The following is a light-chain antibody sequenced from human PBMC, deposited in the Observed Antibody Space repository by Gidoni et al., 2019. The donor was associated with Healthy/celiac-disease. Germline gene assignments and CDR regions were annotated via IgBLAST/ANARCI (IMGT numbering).Light chain of an antibody. J-gene: IGLJ2*01. V-gene: IGLV2-11*01. CDR1: SSDVVGYNY. Sequence: QSSLTHPRPGPGPPGQPPTISSTATSSDVVGYNYVTWYQQHPGKAPTLMIYDVSKRPSVVPDRFSGSKSGNTASLTISGLQAEDEADYCCCSYAGSYTPVVFGGGTKLTVL. CDR2: DVS. CDR3: CSYAGSYTPVV.